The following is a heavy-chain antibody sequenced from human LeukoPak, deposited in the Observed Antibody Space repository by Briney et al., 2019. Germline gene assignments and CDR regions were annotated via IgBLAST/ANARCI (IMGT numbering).Heavy chain of an antibody. CDR1: GYTFTGYY. D-gene: IGHD6-6*01. V-gene: IGHV1-2*02. Sequence: ASVKVSCTASGYTFTGYYMHWVRQAPGQGLEWMGWINPNSGGTNYAQKFQGRVTMTTDTSTSTAYMELRSLRSDDTAVYYCARDSSIAARRIFDYWGQGTLVTVSS. J-gene: IGHJ4*02. CDR3: ARDSSIAARRIFDY. CDR2: INPNSGGT.